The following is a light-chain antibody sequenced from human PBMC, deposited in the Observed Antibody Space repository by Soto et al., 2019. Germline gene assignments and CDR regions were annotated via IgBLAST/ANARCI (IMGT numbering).Light chain of an antibody. CDR2: DVS. CDR3: QQHNSCSIT. J-gene: IGKJ5*01. V-gene: IGKV1-5*01. Sequence: DFQMSQSPSSLSVSVGDRVTITCRASQSISSCLAWYQQKPGKAPKLLIYDVSSLERGVPSRFSGSGSGTEFTLTISSLQPDDSTTYYCQQHNSCSITFGQGTRLEIK. CDR1: QSISSC.